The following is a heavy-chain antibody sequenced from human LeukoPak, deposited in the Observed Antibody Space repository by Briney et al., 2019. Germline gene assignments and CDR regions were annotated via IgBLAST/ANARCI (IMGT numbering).Heavy chain of an antibody. CDR2: IYHSGST. D-gene: IGHD3-16*02. Sequence: SETLSLTCTVSGYSLSSGYYWAWTRQPPGKGLEWIGSIYHSGSTYYNSSLKSRVTISVDTSKNQCSLKLSSVTAADTAVYYCARAYYDYVWGSYRVNLFDYWGQGTLVTVSS. V-gene: IGHV4-38-2*02. J-gene: IGHJ4*02. CDR3: ARAYYDYVWGSYRVNLFDY. CDR1: GYSLSSGYY.